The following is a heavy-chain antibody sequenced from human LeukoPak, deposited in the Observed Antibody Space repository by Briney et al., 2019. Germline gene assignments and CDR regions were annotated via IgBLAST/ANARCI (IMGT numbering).Heavy chain of an antibody. CDR1: GGSISSYY. J-gene: IGHJ5*02. CDR2: IYYSGST. D-gene: IGHD2-15*01. Sequence: PSETLSLTCTVSGGSISSYYWSWIRQPPGKGLEWIGYIYYSGSTNYNPSLKSRVTISVDTSKNQFSLKLSSVTAADTAVYYCARQVAATPGFDPWGQGTLVTVSS. V-gene: IGHV4-59*01. CDR3: ARQVAATPGFDP.